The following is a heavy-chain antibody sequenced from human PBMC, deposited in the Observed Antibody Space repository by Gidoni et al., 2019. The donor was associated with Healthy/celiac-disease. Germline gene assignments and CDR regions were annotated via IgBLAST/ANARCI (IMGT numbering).Heavy chain of an antibody. CDR2: IRSKANSYAT. Sequence: EVQLVESGGGLVQPGGSLKLSCAASGFTFSGSAMHWVRQASGKGLEWVGRIRSKANSYATAYAASVKGRFTISRDDSKNTAYLQMNSLKTEDTAVYYCTRSPPGGVPAAAHMDDYWGQGTLVTVSS. D-gene: IGHD2-2*01. CDR3: TRSPPGGVPAAAHMDDY. J-gene: IGHJ4*02. CDR1: GFTFSGSA. V-gene: IGHV3-73*01.